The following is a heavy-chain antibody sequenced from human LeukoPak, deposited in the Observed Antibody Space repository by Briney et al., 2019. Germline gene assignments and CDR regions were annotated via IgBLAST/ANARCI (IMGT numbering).Heavy chain of an antibody. CDR1: GGSISSHY. CDR3: ARALGVWYDSSGYFFDY. V-gene: IGHV4-59*11. J-gene: IGHJ4*02. CDR2: IYYSGST. Sequence: PSETLSLTCTVSGGSISSHYWSWIRQPPGKGLEWIGYIYYSGSTNYNPSLKSRDTISVDTSKNQFSLKLSSVTAADTAVYYCARALGVWYDSSGYFFDYWGQGTLVTVSS. D-gene: IGHD3-22*01.